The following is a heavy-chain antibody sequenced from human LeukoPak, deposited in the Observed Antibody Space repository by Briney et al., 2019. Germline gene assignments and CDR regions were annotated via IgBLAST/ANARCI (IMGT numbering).Heavy chain of an antibody. CDR2: ISGSGGST. CDR3: AKENYYDSSGYPLPFDY. Sequence: PGGSLGLSCAASGFTFSSYAMSWVRQAPGKGLEWVSAISGSGGSTYYADSVKGRFTISRDNSKNTLYLQMNSLRAEDTAVYYCAKENYYDSSGYPLPFDYWGQGTLVTVSS. D-gene: IGHD3-22*01. V-gene: IGHV3-23*01. J-gene: IGHJ4*02. CDR1: GFTFSSYA.